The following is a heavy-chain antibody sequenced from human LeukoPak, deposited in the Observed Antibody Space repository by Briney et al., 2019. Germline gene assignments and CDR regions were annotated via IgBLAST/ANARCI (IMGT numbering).Heavy chain of an antibody. J-gene: IGHJ4*02. D-gene: IGHD3-22*01. CDR2: IKQDGSEQ. CDR3: ARQSPVRDHYYDSSGPLDY. CDR1: GFTFSSYW. V-gene: IGHV3-7*01. Sequence: PGGSLRLSCAASGFTFSSYWMTWVRQAPGKGLEWVANIKQDGSEQYYVDSVKGRFTISRDSAKNSLYLQMNSLRAEDTAEYYRARQSPVRDHYYDSSGPLDYWGQGTLVTVSS.